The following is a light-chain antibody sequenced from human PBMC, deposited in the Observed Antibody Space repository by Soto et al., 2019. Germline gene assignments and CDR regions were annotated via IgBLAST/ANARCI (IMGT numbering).Light chain of an antibody. CDR3: SSYAGSNNQV. CDR1: SCDVGGYNY. Sequence: QSVLTQPPAASGSPGQSVTISCTGTSCDVGGYNYVSWYQQHPGRAPKLMIYEVSKRPSGVPDRFSGSKPGNTASLTVSGLQTEDEADYYCSSYAGSNNQVFGTGTKVTVL. CDR2: EVS. V-gene: IGLV2-8*01. J-gene: IGLJ1*01.